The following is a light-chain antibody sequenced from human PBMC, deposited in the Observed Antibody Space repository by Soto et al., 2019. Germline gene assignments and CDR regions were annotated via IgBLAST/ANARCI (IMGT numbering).Light chain of an antibody. V-gene: IGKV3-20*01. CDR1: QSVSSSY. J-gene: IGKJ1*01. CDR2: GAS. Sequence: EFGLTQSPGTLSLSPWERATLSCRASQSVSSSYLAWYQQKPGQAPRLLIYGASSRATGIPDRFSGSGSGTDFTLTISRLEPEDLAVYYCQQYGSSPPWTFGQGTKVDIK. CDR3: QQYGSSPPWT.